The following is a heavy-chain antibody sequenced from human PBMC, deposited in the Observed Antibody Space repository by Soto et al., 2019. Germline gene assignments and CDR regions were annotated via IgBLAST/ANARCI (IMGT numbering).Heavy chain of an antibody. V-gene: IGHV4-59*07. CDR2: IYYSGST. D-gene: IGHD3-22*01. Sequence: PSDTLTLTYTLFCSSITSYYWSWILQPPGKGLEWIGYIYYSGSTNYNPSLKSRVTISVDTSKNQFSLKLSSVTAADTAVYYCAGPFEAYYYDSSGFPWGQGTMVTVS. CDR1: CSSITSYY. J-gene: IGHJ3*01. CDR3: AGPFEAYYYDSSGFP.